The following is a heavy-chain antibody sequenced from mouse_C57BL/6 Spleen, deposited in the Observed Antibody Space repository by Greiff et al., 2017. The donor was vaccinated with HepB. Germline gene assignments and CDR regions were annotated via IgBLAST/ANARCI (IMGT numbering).Heavy chain of an antibody. CDR3: ARYSTTVVGGAMDY. CDR1: GFNIKDYY. Sequence: EVQLQQSGAELVKPGASVKLSCTASGFNIKDYYMHWVKQRTEQGLEWIGRIDPEDGETTYASKFQGKATITADTSSNTAYLQLSSLTSEDTAVYYCARYSTTVVGGAMDYWGQGTSVTVSS. D-gene: IGHD1-1*01. V-gene: IGHV14-2*01. J-gene: IGHJ4*01. CDR2: IDPEDGET.